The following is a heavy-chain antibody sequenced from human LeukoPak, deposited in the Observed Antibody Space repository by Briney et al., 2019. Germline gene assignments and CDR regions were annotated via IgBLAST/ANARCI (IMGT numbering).Heavy chain of an antibody. CDR2: IYSGGNT. CDR1: GFTVSINY. J-gene: IGHJ4*02. CDR3: ARGETSSYDY. Sequence: GGSLRLSCAASGFTVSINYMSWVRQAPGKGLEWVSVIYSGGNTYYADSVKGRFTISRDNSKNTVYLQMNSLRAEDTAVYYCARGETSSYDYWDQGTLVTVSS. D-gene: IGHD2-2*01. V-gene: IGHV3-53*01.